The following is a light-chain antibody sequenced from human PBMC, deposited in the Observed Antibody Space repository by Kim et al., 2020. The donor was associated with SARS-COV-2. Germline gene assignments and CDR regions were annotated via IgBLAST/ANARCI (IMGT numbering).Light chain of an antibody. CDR3: QAWDSSTAV. CDR2: QDS. Sequence: LSPGQNANITCSGDKVGDKYACWYQQKPGQSPVLVIYQDSKRPSGIPERFSGSNSGNTATLTISGTQAMDEADYYCQAWDSSTAVFGGGTQLTVL. CDR1: KVGDKY. J-gene: IGLJ3*02. V-gene: IGLV3-1*01.